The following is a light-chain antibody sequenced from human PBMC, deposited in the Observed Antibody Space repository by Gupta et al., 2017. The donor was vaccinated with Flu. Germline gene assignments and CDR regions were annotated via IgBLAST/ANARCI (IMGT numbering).Light chain of an antibody. CDR1: QSISSW. J-gene: IGKJ3*01. CDR2: KAS. Sequence: DIQMTQSPSTLSASVGDRVTITCRASQSISSWLAWYQQKPGKAPKLLIYKASSLESGVPSRFSGSGSGTEFTLTISSLQPDDFATYYCQQENSYRFTFGHGTKVDIK. CDR3: QQENSYRFT. V-gene: IGKV1-5*03.